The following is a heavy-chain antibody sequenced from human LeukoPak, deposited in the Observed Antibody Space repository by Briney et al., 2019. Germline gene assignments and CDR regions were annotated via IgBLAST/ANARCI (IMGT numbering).Heavy chain of an antibody. CDR2: IYFTGST. J-gene: IGHJ4*02. CDR3: ARDSCGDFDS. CDR1: GDSITTYY. V-gene: IGHV4-59*01. D-gene: IGHD4-17*01. Sequence: SETLSLTCTVSGDSITTYYWSWIRQPPGKGLEWIGHIYFTGSTHYNPTLKSRVTMSVDTSHNQYFLKLSSVTAADTAVYFCARDSCGDFDSWGRGTLATVSS.